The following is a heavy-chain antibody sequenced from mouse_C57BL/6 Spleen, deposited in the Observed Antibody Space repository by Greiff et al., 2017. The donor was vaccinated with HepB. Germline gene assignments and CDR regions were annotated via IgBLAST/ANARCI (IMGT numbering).Heavy chain of an antibody. Sequence: VQLQQSGAELVMPGASVKLSCKASGYTFTSYWMHWVKQRPGQGLEWIGEIDPSDSYTNYNQKFKGKSTLTVDKSSSTAYMQLSSLTSEDSAVYYCARLEDFAYWGQGTLVTVSA. CDR2: IDPSDSYT. CDR3: ARLEDFAY. J-gene: IGHJ3*01. CDR1: GYTFTSYW. V-gene: IGHV1-69*01.